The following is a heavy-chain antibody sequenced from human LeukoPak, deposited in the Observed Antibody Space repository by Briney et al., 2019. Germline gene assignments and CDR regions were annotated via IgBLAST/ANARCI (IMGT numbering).Heavy chain of an antibody. D-gene: IGHD4-17*01. CDR1: GFSFSTFA. CDR2: ISSDGNNK. J-gene: IGHJ5*02. V-gene: IGHV3-30-3*01. CDR3: AKAAYGDYVNWFDP. Sequence: GGSLRLSCAASGFSFSTFAMHWVRQAPGKGLEWVAVISSDGNNKYNADSVKGRFTISRDNSKNTMYLQMNSLRAEDTALYYCAKAAYGDYVNWFDPWGQGALVIVAS.